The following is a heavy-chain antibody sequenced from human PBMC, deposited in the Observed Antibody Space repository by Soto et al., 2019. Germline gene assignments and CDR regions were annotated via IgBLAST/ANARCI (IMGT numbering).Heavy chain of an antibody. CDR1: GDSISDYY. CDR2: IYYSGST. Sequence: SETLSLTCTVSGDSISDYYWTWIREPPGKGLEWIGYIYYSGSTNFNPSLKSRVTISLDRSKNQFSLKLSSVTAADTAVYYCAREGRGSFRFREYYYGMDVWGQGTTVTVSS. CDR3: AREGRGSFRFREYYYGMDV. J-gene: IGHJ6*02. V-gene: IGHV4-59*01. D-gene: IGHD3-10*01.